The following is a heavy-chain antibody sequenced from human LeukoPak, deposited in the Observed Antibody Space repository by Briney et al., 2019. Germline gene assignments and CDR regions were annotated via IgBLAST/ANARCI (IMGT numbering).Heavy chain of an antibody. V-gene: IGHV1-69*04. D-gene: IGHD6-6*01. Sequence: SVKVSCKASGGTFSSYAISWVRQAPGQGLEWMGRIIPILGIASYAQKFQGRVTITTDKSTSTAYMELSSLRSEDTAVYYCASILEYSSSIWFDPWGQGTLVTVSS. CDR3: ASILEYSSSIWFDP. CDR1: GGTFSSYA. J-gene: IGHJ5*02. CDR2: IIPILGIA.